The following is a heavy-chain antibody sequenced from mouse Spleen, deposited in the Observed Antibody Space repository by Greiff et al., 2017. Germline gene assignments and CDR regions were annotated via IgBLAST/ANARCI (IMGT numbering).Heavy chain of an antibody. J-gene: IGHJ4*01. CDR1: GFTFSSYA. Sequence: EVHLVESGGGLVKPGGSLKLSCAASGFTFSSYAMSWVRQTPEKRLEWVATISSGGSYTYYPDSVKGRFTISRDNAKNTLYLQMSSLRSEDTAMYYCARHYYYYGSSCYAMDYWGQGTSVTVSS. CDR3: ARHYYYYGSSCYAMDY. D-gene: IGHD1-1*01. V-gene: IGHV5-9-3*01. CDR2: ISSGGSYT.